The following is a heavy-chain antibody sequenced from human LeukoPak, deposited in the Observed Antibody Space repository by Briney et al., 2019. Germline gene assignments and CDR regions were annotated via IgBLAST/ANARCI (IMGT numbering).Heavy chain of an antibody. CDR2: ISGSGGST. D-gene: IGHD6-13*01. V-gene: IGHV3-23*01. CDR3: AKQQLIDY. Sequence: GGSLRLSCAASGSTFSDAWMTWVRQAPGKGLEWVSAISGSGGSTYYADSVKGRFTISRDNSKNTLYLQMNSLRAEDTAVYYCAKQQLIDYWGQGTLVTVSS. CDR1: GSTFSDAW. J-gene: IGHJ4*02.